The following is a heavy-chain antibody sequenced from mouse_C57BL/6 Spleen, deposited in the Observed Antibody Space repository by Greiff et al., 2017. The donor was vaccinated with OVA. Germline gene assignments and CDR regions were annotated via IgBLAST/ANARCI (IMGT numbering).Heavy chain of an antibody. CDR1: GYAFTNYL. CDR2: INPGSGGT. CDR3: ARGGKGYYFDY. J-gene: IGHJ2*01. V-gene: IGHV1-54*01. Sequence: QVQLKESGAELVRPGTSVKVSCKASGYAFTNYLIEWVKQRPGQGLEWIGVINPGSGGTIYNEKFKGKATLTADKSSSTAYMQLSSLTSEDSAVYFCARGGKGYYFDYWGQGTTLTVSS.